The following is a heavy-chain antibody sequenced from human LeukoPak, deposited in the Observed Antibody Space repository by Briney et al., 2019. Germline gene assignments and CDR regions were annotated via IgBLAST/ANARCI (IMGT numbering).Heavy chain of an antibody. CDR3: AKAYSSSLYGDAFHI. V-gene: IGHV3-23*01. J-gene: IGHJ3*02. Sequence: PGGSLRLSCAGSGFTFKFYAMTWVRQAPGKGLEWVSGITGDASATYDADSVKGRFNISRDNSKNTLYLQLNSLRVEDTAVYYCAKAYSSSLYGDAFHIWSQGTKVTVS. CDR2: ITGDASAT. D-gene: IGHD6-13*01. CDR1: GFTFKFYA.